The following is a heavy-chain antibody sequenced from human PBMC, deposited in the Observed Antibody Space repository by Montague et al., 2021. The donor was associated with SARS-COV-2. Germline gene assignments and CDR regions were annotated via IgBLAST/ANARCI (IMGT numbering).Heavy chain of an antibody. Sequence: SETLSLTCTVSGGSTTSHYWNWIRQSPGKRPELIGYVYYNEGTRYNPSLQSRVTISIDTSETQFSLRLTSVTAADTAVYFCARGWAFDPWGQGRLVTVSS. CDR3: ARGWAFDP. V-gene: IGHV4-59*08. CDR2: VYYNEGT. J-gene: IGHJ3*01. D-gene: IGHD6-19*01. CDR1: GGSTTSHY.